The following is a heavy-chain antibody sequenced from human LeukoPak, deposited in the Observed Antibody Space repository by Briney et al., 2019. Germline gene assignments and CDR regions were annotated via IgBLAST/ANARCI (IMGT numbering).Heavy chain of an antibody. J-gene: IGHJ5*02. V-gene: IGHV4-59*12. CDR1: GGSISSYY. CDR3: ARELDYDFWSGFSNDNWFAP. D-gene: IGHD3-3*01. CDR2: IYYSGST. Sequence: SETLSLTCTVSGGSISSYYWSWIRQPPGKGLEWIGYIYYSGSTNYNPSLKSRVTISVDTSKNQFSLKLSSVTAADTAVYYCARELDYDFWSGFSNDNWFAPWGQGTLVTVSS.